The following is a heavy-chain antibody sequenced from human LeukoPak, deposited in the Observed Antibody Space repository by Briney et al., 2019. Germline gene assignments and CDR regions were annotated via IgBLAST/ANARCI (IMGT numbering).Heavy chain of an antibody. CDR1: GYTFTSYD. CDR3: ARAPITIFGVSRGYFDY. D-gene: IGHD3-3*01. CDR2: ISAYNGNT. J-gene: IGHJ4*02. Sequence: ASVKVSCKASGYTFTSYDINWVRQATGQGLEWMGWISAYNGNTNYAQKLQGRVTMTTDTSTSTAYMELRSLRSDDTAVYYCARAPITIFGVSRGYFDYWGQGTLVTVSS. V-gene: IGHV1-18*01.